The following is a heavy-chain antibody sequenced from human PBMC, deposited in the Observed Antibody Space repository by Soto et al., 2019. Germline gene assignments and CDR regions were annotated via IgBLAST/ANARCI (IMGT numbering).Heavy chain of an antibody. J-gene: IGHJ4*02. CDR3: ARQIAEGDYLGY. V-gene: IGHV4-39*01. Sequence: SETLSLTCTVSGGSISSGTYYWGWIRQPPGKGLEWIGSISNSGRTYYNTSLKSRVTISVDTSKNQFSLKLSSVTAADTAVYYCARQIAEGDYLGYWGQGTLVTVSS. D-gene: IGHD6-13*01. CDR1: GGSISSGTYY. CDR2: ISNSGRT.